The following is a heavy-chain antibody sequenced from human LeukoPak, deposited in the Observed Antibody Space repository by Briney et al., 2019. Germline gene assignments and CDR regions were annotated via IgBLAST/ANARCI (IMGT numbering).Heavy chain of an antibody. CDR3: ARGGAAVDY. Sequence: GGSLRLSCAASGFTFSSYWMNWVRQAPGKGLEWVANIKQDGSEKYYVDSEKGQFTISRDNAKNSLYLQMNSLRAEDTAVYYCARGGAAVDYWGQGTLVTVSS. D-gene: IGHD6-13*01. CDR1: GFTFSSYW. CDR2: IKQDGSEK. V-gene: IGHV3-7*01. J-gene: IGHJ4*02.